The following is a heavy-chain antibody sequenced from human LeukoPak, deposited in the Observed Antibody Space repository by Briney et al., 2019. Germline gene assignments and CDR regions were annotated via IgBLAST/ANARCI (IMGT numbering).Heavy chain of an antibody. CDR2: ISYDGSNK. CDR3: ARDGQRGAVIKGNRYYYYMDV. V-gene: IGHV3-30-3*01. CDR1: GFTFSSYA. J-gene: IGHJ6*03. Sequence: GGSLRLSCAASGFTFSSYAMHWVRQAPGKGLEWVAVISYDGSNKYYADSVKGRFTISRDNSKNTLYLQMNSLRAEDTAVYYCARDGQRGAVIKGNRYYYYMDVWGKGTTVTVSS. D-gene: IGHD3-22*01.